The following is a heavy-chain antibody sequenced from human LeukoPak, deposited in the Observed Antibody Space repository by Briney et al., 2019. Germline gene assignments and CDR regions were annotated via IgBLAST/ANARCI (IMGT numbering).Heavy chain of an antibody. D-gene: IGHD3-10*01. Sequence: ASVKVSCKASGYTFSDFYMHWVRQAPGQGLEWMGWISAYNGNTNYAQKLQGRATMTTDTSTSTAYMELRSLRSDDTAVYYCARDYYGSGSYYYYYYGMDVWGQGTTVTVSS. CDR3: ARDYYGSGSYYYYYYGMDV. V-gene: IGHV1-18*04. CDR1: GYTFSDFY. J-gene: IGHJ6*02. CDR2: ISAYNGNT.